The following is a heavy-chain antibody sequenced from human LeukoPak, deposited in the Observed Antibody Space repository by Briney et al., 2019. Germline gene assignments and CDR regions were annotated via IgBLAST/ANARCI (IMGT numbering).Heavy chain of an antibody. D-gene: IGHD2-15*01. V-gene: IGHV4-39*07. CDR3: ARQYCSGGSCYYVWFDP. J-gene: IGHJ5*02. CDR1: GGSISSSSYY. CDR2: IYYSGST. Sequence: SETLSLTCTVSGGSISSSSYYWGWIRQPPGKGLEWIGSIYYSGSTYYNPSLKSRVTISVDTSKNQFSLKLSSVTAADTAVYYCARQYCSGGSCYYVWFDPWGQGTLVTVSS.